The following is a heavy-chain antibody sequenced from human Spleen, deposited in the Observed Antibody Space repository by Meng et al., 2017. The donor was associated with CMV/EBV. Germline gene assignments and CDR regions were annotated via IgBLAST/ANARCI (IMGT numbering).Heavy chain of an antibody. Sequence: SGYSFTDYYIHWVQQAPGKGLEWMGLVDPEDGETRYAEMFQGRVTITADTSTDTVYMELSSLRSEDTAVYYCATPRYCSGDRCSFDYWGQGTLVTVSS. D-gene: IGHD2-15*01. CDR2: VDPEDGET. J-gene: IGHJ4*02. CDR3: ATPRYCSGDRCSFDY. V-gene: IGHV1-69-2*01. CDR1: GYSFTDYY.